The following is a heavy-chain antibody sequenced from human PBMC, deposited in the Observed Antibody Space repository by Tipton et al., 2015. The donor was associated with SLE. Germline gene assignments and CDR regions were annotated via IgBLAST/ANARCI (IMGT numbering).Heavy chain of an antibody. CDR2: LYYSGSH. CDR3: ARDGGEAAAGTGAFDI. V-gene: IGHV4-39*07. Sequence: WVRHAPGKGLEWIGFLYYSGSHYSHPPLASRVTISVDTSKNQFSLKLSSVTAADTAVYYCARDGGEAAAGTGAFDIWGQGTMVTVSS. D-gene: IGHD6-13*01. J-gene: IGHJ3*02.